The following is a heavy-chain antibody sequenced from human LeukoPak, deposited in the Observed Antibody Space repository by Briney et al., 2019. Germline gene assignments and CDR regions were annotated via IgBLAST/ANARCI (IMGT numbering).Heavy chain of an antibody. CDR1: GYSISSGYY. J-gene: IGHJ4*02. V-gene: IGHV4-38-2*01. CDR3: ARSQGVLEWLLYDY. Sequence: SETLSLTCAVSGYSISSGYYWGWIRQPPGKGLEWIGSIYHSGSTYYNPSLKSRVTLSVDTSKNQFSLKLSSVTAADTAVYYCARSQGVLEWLLYDYWGQGTLVTVSS. CDR2: IYHSGST. D-gene: IGHD3-3*01.